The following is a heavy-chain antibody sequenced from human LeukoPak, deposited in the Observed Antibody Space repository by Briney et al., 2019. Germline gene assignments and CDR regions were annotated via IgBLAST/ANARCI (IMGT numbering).Heavy chain of an antibody. CDR3: ARDVQYGSGSYYNPNRTS. CDR2: IIPILGIA. CDR1: GGTFSSYT. Sequence: SVKVSCKASGGTFSSYTISWVRQAPGQGLEWMGRIIPILGIANYAQKFQGRVTITADKSTSTAYMELSSLGSEDTAVYYCARDVQYGSGSYYNPNRTSWGQGTLVTVSS. V-gene: IGHV1-69*04. D-gene: IGHD3-10*01. J-gene: IGHJ5*02.